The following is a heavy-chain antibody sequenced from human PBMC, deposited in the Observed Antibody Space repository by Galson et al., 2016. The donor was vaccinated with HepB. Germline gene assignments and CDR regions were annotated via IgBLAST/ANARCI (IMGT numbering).Heavy chain of an antibody. CDR2: IISSGTYF. D-gene: IGHD3-3*01. J-gene: IGHJ4*02. V-gene: IGHV3-21*01. CDR3: ARDRSIFGVVVGDYYFDS. Sequence: SLRLSCAASGFTFSSYSMNWLRQAPGKGLEWVSSIISSGTYFYYADSVHGRFTISRDNAKNSLYLQMNNLTAEDTAVYYCARDRSIFGVVVGDYYFDSWGQGTLVSVSS. CDR1: GFTFSSYS.